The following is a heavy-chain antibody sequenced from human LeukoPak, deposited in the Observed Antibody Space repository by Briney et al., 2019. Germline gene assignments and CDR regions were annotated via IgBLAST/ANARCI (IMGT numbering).Heavy chain of an antibody. D-gene: IGHD2-15*01. CDR1: GFTFSNYA. J-gene: IGHJ4*02. Sequence: GGSLRLSCAASGFTFSNYAMSWVRQAPGKGLEWVSGVSGSGGSTYYADSVKGRFTISRDNSENTLYLQMNSLRADDTAVYYCAKIFFYLYCSCFPPYWGQGALVTVSS. V-gene: IGHV3-23*01. CDR3: AKIFFYLYCSCFPPY. CDR2: VSGSGGST.